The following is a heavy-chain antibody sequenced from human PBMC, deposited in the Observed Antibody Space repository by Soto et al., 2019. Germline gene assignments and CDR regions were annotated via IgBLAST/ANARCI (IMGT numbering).Heavy chain of an antibody. D-gene: IGHD4-17*01. CDR2: ISSSSSYI. Sequence: GGSLRLSCAASGFTFSSYSMNWARQAPGKGLEWVSSISSSSSYIYYADSVKGRFTISRDNAKNSLYLQMNSLRAEDTAVYYCARDPSGDYRYYFDYWGQGTLVTVSS. CDR1: GFTFSSYS. V-gene: IGHV3-21*01. CDR3: ARDPSGDYRYYFDY. J-gene: IGHJ4*02.